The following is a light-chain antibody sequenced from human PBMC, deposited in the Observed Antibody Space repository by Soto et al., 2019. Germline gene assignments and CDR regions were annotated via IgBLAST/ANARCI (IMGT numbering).Light chain of an antibody. CDR2: KAS. CDR3: QQYHNWPPYT. CDR1: QTVGSS. Sequence: DIVMTQSPATLSVSPGERATLSCRASQTVGSSLAWYQQKPGQAPRLLIYKASTRAAGIPARFSGSGSGTEFILTISSLQSEDFAVYYCQQYHNWPPYTFGQGTKLESK. V-gene: IGKV3-15*01. J-gene: IGKJ2*01.